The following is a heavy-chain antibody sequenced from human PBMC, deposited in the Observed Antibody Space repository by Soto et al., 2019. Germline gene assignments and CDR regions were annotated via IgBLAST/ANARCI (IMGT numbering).Heavy chain of an antibody. D-gene: IGHD6-13*01. J-gene: IGHJ4*01. V-gene: IGHV1-3*01. CDR3: ARSSSWYVFDY. CDR2: INAGDGNT. CDR1: GYSFSSYA. Sequence: ASVKVSCKASGYSFSSYAMQWVRQAPGQRLEWMGWINAGDGNTVYSQKFQGRITISRDTSASTAYTELSSLRSEDTAVYYCARSSSWYVFDYWG.